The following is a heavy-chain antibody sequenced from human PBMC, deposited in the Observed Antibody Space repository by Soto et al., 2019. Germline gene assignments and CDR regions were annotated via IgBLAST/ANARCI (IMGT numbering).Heavy chain of an antibody. D-gene: IGHD4-17*01. V-gene: IGHV5-51*01. Sequence: WESLTISCTCSGYSFTRYWIGWVRQMPGKGLEWMGIIYPGDSDTRYSPSFQGQVTISADKSISTAYLQWSSLKASDTAMYYCARDFYGDYNPNWFDPWGQGTLVTVSS. CDR3: ARDFYGDYNPNWFDP. CDR1: GYSFTRYW. J-gene: IGHJ5*02. CDR2: IYPGDSDT.